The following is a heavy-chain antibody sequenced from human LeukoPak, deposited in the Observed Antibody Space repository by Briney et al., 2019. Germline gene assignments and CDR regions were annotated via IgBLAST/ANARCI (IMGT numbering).Heavy chain of an antibody. V-gene: IGHV3-30*03. D-gene: IGHD3-10*01. CDR1: GFTFSSYG. CDR3: ARDLHGSGSYGTFDY. Sequence: GRSLRLSCAASGFTFSSYGMHWVRQAPGKGLEWVAVISYDGSNKYYSDSVKGRFTISRDNSKNTVNLQMSSLRAEDTGVYYCARDLHGSGSYGTFDYWGQGTLVTVSS. CDR2: ISYDGSNK. J-gene: IGHJ4*02.